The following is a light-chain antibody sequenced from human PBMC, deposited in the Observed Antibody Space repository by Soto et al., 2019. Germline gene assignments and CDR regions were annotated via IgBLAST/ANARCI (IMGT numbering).Light chain of an antibody. CDR2: DAS. CDR1: QRLLHSNGNNF. V-gene: IGKV2-28*01. J-gene: IGKJ5*01. Sequence: EIVMTQSPPSLTVTPGEPASISCRSSQRLLHSNGNNFLDWYQQKPGKAPNLLIYDASNLEIGVPSRFSGSGSGTHFTFTISSLQTEDIGTYYCQQYDILPITFGRGTRLEIK. CDR3: QQYDILPIT.